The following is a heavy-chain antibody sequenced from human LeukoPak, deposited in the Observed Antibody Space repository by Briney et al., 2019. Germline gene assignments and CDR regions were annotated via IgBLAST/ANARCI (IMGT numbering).Heavy chain of an antibody. CDR3: ARGEVVTASLPDFYYYYMDV. J-gene: IGHJ6*03. CDR1: GFTFSTYE. Sequence: GGSLRLSCAASGFTFSTYEMNWVRQAPGKGLEWVSYITSSGSTIYYADSVKGRFTISRDNAKNSLYLQMNSLRAEDTAVYYCARGEVVTASLPDFYYYYMDVRGKGTTVTISS. CDR2: ITSSGSTI. D-gene: IGHD2-15*01. V-gene: IGHV3-48*03.